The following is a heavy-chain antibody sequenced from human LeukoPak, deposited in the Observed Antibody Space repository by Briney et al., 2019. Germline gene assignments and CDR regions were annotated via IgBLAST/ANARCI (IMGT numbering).Heavy chain of an antibody. Sequence: GASVNVSCKASGYTFTGYYLHWVRQAPGQGLEWMGWINPNSGGTNYAQKFQGRVTMSRDTSISTAYVELSRLRSDDTAVYYCARDPGDYGGNRFDYWGQGTLVTISS. CDR3: ARDPGDYGGNRFDY. D-gene: IGHD4-23*01. J-gene: IGHJ4*02. CDR1: GYTFTGYY. V-gene: IGHV1-2*02. CDR2: INPNSGGT.